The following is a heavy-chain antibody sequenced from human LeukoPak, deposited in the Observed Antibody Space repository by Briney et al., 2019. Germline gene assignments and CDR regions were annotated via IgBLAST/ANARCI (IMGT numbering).Heavy chain of an antibody. J-gene: IGHJ4*02. Sequence: SETLSLTCAVYGGSFRGYYGSWIRQPPGKGLEPIGEINHSGSTNYNPSLKSRVTISVDTSKNQFSLKLSSVTAADTAVYYCARGPADSSGYYYEYWGQGTLVTVSS. CDR2: INHSGST. CDR1: GGSFRGYY. D-gene: IGHD3-22*01. V-gene: IGHV4-34*01. CDR3: ARGPADSSGYYYEY.